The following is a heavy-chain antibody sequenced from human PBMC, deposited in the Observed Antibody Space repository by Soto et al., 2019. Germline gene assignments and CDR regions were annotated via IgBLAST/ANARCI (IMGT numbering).Heavy chain of an antibody. J-gene: IGHJ6*02. Sequence: GSAVKPCCMASGYTFTSYYMHWVRQAPGQGLEWMGIINPSGGSTSYAQKFQGRVTMTRDTSTSTVYMERSSLRSEDTAVYYCARDRFVPDECYHYYGMAVRGQGTTVTVSS. D-gene: IGHD6-6*01. CDR3: ARDRFVPDECYHYYGMAV. CDR2: INPSGGST. CDR1: GYTFTSYY. V-gene: IGHV1-46*01.